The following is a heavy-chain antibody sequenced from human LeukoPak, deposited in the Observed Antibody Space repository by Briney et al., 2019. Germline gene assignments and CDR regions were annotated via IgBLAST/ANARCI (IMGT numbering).Heavy chain of an antibody. Sequence: ASVKVSCKASGYTFTSYDINWVRQATGQGLEWMGWMSPNSGNTGYAQKFQGRVTMTRNTSISTAYMELSSLRSEDTAVYYCARGVHPTVTTPSRRMDVWGQGTTVTVSS. V-gene: IGHV1-8*01. CDR3: ARGVHPTVTTPSRRMDV. D-gene: IGHD4-17*01. CDR1: GYTFTSYD. J-gene: IGHJ6*02. CDR2: MSPNSGNT.